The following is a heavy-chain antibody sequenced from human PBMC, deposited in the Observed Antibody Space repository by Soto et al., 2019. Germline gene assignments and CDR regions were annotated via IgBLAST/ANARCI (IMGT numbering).Heavy chain of an antibody. J-gene: IGHJ3*02. CDR2: IYYSGST. Sequence: PSETLSLTCTVSGGSVSSGSYYWSWIRQPPGKGLEWIGYIYYSGSTNYNPSLKSRVTISVDTSKNQFSLKLSSVTAADTAVYYCASTYYDILTGYYRNDAFDIWGQGTMVTVSS. CDR1: GGSVSSGSYY. D-gene: IGHD3-9*01. V-gene: IGHV4-61*01. CDR3: ASTYYDILTGYYRNDAFDI.